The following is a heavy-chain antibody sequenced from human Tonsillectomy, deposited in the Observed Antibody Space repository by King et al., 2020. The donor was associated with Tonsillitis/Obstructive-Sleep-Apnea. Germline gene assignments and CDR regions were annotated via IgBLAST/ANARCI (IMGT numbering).Heavy chain of an antibody. J-gene: IGHJ4*02. V-gene: IGHV4-39*01. Sequence: QLQESGPGLVKPSETLSLTCTVSGGSISSSSYYWGWIRQPPGGLEWIGSIYYSGSTYYNPSLKSRVTISVDTSKNQFSLKLSSVTAADTAVYYCARGPYYDFWSGYYSFDYWGQGTLVTVSS. CDR3: ARGPYYDFWSGYYSFDY. CDR2: IYYSGST. D-gene: IGHD3-3*01. CDR1: GGSISSSSYY.